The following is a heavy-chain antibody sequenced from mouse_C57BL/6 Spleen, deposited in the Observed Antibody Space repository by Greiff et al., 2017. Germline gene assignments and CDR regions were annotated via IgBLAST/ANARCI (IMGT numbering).Heavy chain of an antibody. V-gene: IGHV3-6*01. Sequence: VQLKESGPGLVKPSQSLSLTCSVTGYSITSGYYWNWLRQFPGNKLEWMGYISYDGSNNYNPSLKNRISITRDTSKNQIFLKLNSVTTEDTATSYCARGIYYDYDARTWFAYWGQGTLLTVSA. D-gene: IGHD2-4*01. J-gene: IGHJ3*01. CDR1: GYSITSGYY. CDR2: ISYDGSN. CDR3: ARGIYYDYDARTWFAY.